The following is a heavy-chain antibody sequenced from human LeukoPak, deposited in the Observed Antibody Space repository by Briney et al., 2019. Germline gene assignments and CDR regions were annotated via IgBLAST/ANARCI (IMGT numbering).Heavy chain of an antibody. J-gene: IGHJ6*02. D-gene: IGHD3-9*01. V-gene: IGHV1-8*01. Sequence: ASVKVSCKASGYTFTSYDINWVRQATGQGLEWMGWMNPNSGNTGYAQKFQGRVTMTRNTSISTAYMELSSLRSEDTAVYYCARGRRYDILTGYSMFPPRSYGMDVWGQGTTVTVSS. CDR1: GYTFTSYD. CDR2: MNPNSGNT. CDR3: ARGRRYDILTGYSMFPPRSYGMDV.